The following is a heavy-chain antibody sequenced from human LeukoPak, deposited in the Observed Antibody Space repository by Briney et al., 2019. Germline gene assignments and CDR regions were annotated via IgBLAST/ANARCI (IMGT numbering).Heavy chain of an antibody. CDR2: ISDSGVTT. J-gene: IGHJ4*02. V-gene: IGHV3-23*01. Sequence: GGSLRLSCVASGFTLSTYAMSWVRQAPGKGLEWVSSISDSGVTTYYADSVKGRFTISRDDSKNTLYLQMNSLRAEDTAVSYCARLAVLSRGYWGQGTLVTVSS. D-gene: IGHD3-10*01. CDR3: ARLAVLSRGY. CDR1: GFTLSTYA.